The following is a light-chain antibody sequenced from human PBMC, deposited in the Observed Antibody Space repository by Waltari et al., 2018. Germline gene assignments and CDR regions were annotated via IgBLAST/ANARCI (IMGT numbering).Light chain of an antibody. J-gene: IGLJ1*01. Sequence: QSALTQPASVSGSPGQSISISCTGTSSDVGGYNFVSWYHQHPGKAPQLMIYDVANRPSGVSNRFSGSKSGNTASLTISGLQAEDEADYYCSSYTSSSTRVFGTGTKVTVL. V-gene: IGLV2-14*03. CDR2: DVA. CDR1: SSDVGGYNF. CDR3: SSYTSSSTRV.